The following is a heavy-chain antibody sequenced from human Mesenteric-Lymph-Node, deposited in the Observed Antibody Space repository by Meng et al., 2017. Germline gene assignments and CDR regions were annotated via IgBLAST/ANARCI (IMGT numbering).Heavy chain of an antibody. Sequence: AQLEAWGPGVVKPSGTLSPTCECPGGSSRNDQWWSWVRQAPGKGLEWIGEIYHSGRTNYNPSVKSRVSMSVDKSQNHFSLRLSSVTAADTAVYYCTTLYGDSISWGQGTLVTVSS. CDR1: GGSSRNDQW. D-gene: IGHD4-17*01. V-gene: IGHV4-4*02. J-gene: IGHJ4*02. CDR2: IYHSGRT. CDR3: TTLYGDSIS.